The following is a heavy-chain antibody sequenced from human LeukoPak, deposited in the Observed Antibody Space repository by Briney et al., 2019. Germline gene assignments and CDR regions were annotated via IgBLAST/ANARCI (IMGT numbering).Heavy chain of an antibody. Sequence: PGGSLRLSCAASGFTFSSYWMHWVRQAPGKGLVWVSRINSDGITSYADSVKGRFTISRDNAKNTLYLQMNSLRAEDTAVYYCARDVIKDYWGQGTLVTVSS. CDR3: ARDVIKDY. J-gene: IGHJ4*02. V-gene: IGHV3-74*01. CDR1: GFTFSSYW. CDR2: INSDGIT.